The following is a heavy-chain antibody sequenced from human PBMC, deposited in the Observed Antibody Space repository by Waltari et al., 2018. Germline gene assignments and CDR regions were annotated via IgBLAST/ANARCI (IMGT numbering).Heavy chain of an antibody. CDR2: ISFDGSNK. D-gene: IGHD5-12*01. J-gene: IGHJ4*02. Sequence: VQLVESGGGVVKPGRSLRRCCADAGFTWRRYEMHGVRQAPGKLLVWVAFISFDGSNKYYAHSVTGRFTISRDNSKNTLYLQMNSLRAEDTAVYYCARDTVDSGYVCFYFDYWGQGTLVTVSS. CDR1: GFTWRRYE. CDR3: ARDTVDSGYVCFYFDY. V-gene: IGHV3-30*14.